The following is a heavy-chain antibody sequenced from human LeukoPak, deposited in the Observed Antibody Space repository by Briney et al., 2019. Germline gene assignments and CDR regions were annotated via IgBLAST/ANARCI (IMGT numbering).Heavy chain of an antibody. CDR3: AKAPMLFDY. J-gene: IGHJ4*02. D-gene: IGHD2-2*01. CDR1: GFTFSDYY. Sequence: GGSLRLSCAASGFTFSDYYMSWIRQAPGKALEWVSYVSSGSSTIYYADSVKGRFTVSRDNGKRSLYLQMNSLRAEDTAVYYCAKAPMLFDYWGQGTLVTVSS. V-gene: IGHV3-11*01. CDR2: VSSGSSTI.